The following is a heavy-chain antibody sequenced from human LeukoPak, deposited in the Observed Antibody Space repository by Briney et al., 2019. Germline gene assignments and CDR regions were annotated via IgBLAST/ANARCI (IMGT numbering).Heavy chain of an antibody. J-gene: IGHJ4*02. D-gene: IGHD5-24*01. CDR1: GFTFSSYA. CDR3: ARVRDGSQDY. V-gene: IGHV3-23*01. CDR2: ISGSGAST. Sequence: GGSLRLSCVASGFTFSSYALNWVRQTPGKGLEWVSTISGSGASTYYADAVRGRFTISRDNAKNSLYLQMNSLRAEDTAFYYCARVRDGSQDYWGQGTLVTVSS.